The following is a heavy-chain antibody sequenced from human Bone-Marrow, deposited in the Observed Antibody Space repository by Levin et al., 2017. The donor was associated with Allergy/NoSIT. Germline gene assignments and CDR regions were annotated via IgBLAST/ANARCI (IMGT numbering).Heavy chain of an antibody. Sequence: PSETLSLTCAVSGASISISNWWSWVRQPPGKGLEWIGEIYHSGSTNYNPSLKSRVTISVDKSKNQFFLQLSSVTAADTAVYYCARKRIQLWFDYWGQGTLVTVSS. CDR2: IYHSGST. CDR3: ARKRIQLWFDY. V-gene: IGHV4-4*02. J-gene: IGHJ4*02. CDR1: GASISISNW. D-gene: IGHD5-18*01.